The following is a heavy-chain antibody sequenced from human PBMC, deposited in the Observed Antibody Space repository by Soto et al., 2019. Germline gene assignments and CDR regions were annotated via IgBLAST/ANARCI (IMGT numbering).Heavy chain of an antibody. CDR1: GGTFSRYA. V-gene: IGHV1-69*01. CDR3: ARNYGHDCGGGNCYFYF. J-gene: IGHJ4*02. Sequence: QVQLVQSGAEVKKPGSSVKVSCKASGGTFSRYAINWVRQAPGHGLEWMGGIIPLFGTANYAQKFQGRVTITVDESASTAHMELRSLRSEDTAVYYCARNYGHDCGGGNCYFYFWGQGTLVTVSS. CDR2: IIPLFGTA. D-gene: IGHD2-15*01.